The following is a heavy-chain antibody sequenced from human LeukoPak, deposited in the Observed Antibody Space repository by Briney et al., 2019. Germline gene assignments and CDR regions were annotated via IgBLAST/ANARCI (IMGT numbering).Heavy chain of an antibody. D-gene: IGHD3-16*01. CDR1: GYTFTSYE. CDR2: MNPNSGNT. J-gene: IGHJ4*02. V-gene: IGHV1-8*03. CDR3: ARGLRGNY. Sequence: GASVKASCKASGYTFTSYEINWVRQATGQGLEWMGWMNPNSGNTGYAQKFQGRVSITRNSSISTVYMELSSLRSEDTAVYYCARGLRGNYWGQGTLVTVSS.